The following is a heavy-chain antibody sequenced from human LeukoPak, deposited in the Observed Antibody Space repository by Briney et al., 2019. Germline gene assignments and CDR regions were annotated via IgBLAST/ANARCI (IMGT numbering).Heavy chain of an antibody. CDR3: ARYAWSLGPAPGTPLFDY. CDR2: ISYDGSKK. J-gene: IGHJ4*02. D-gene: IGHD6-13*01. V-gene: IGHV3-30*03. Sequence: PGRSLRLSCAASGFSFSSYGMHWVRQAPGKGLEWVAVISYDGSKKYYADSVKGRFTLSRDNSKNTLYLQMNSLRAEDTALYYCARYAWSLGPAPGTPLFDYWGQGALVTVSS. CDR1: GFSFSSYG.